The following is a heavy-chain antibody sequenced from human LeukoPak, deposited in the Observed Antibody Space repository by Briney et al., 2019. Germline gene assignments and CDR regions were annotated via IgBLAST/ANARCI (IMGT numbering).Heavy chain of an antibody. CDR1: GLALRGYT. Sequence: VGSLRLSCAASGLALRGYTVTSVRQAPGKGQEWVSCISITSAYIYYAASVKGRFSISRDNVENVVHLQMSSLRHEDTAFYYFWRVAVAGHRGWFDSWGQGTLVTVSS. D-gene: IGHD6-19*01. CDR3: WRVAVAGHRGWFDS. CDR2: ISITSAYI. V-gene: IGHV3-21*01. J-gene: IGHJ5*01.